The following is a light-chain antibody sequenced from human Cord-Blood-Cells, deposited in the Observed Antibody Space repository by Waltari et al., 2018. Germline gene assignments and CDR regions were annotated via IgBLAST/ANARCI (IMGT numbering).Light chain of an antibody. CDR2: GAS. CDR3: QKYGSSPRT. Sequence: EIVLTQSPGTLSLSPGERATLSCRASQSVSSSYLAWYQQKPGQAPRLLISGASSRATGIPDRFSGSGSGTDVTLTISRLEPEDFAVYYCQKYGSSPRTFGQGTKVEIK. CDR1: QSVSSSY. J-gene: IGKJ1*01. V-gene: IGKV3-20*01.